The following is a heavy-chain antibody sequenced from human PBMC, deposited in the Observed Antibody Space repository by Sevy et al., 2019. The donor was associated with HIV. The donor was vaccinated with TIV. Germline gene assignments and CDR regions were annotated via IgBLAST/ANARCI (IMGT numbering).Heavy chain of an antibody. CDR2: IYYSGST. D-gene: IGHD3-22*01. CDR3: ARGTPPTYYYDSSGLY. Sequence: SETLSLTCTVSGGSISSGDYYWSWIRQHPGKGLEWIGYIYYSGSTYYNPSLKSRVTISVDTSKNQFSLKLSSVTAADTAVYYCARGTPPTYYYDSSGLYWGQGTLVTVSS. CDR1: GGSISSGDYY. V-gene: IGHV4-31*03. J-gene: IGHJ4*02.